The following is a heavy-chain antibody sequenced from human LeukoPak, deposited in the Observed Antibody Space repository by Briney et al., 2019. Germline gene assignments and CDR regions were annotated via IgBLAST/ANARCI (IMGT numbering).Heavy chain of an antibody. D-gene: IGHD3-22*01. CDR2: IKSKTDGGTA. CDR3: TTDVDYYDSSGIHGFDY. Sequence: RAGGSLRLSCAASGFTVSSNYMSWVRQAPGKGLEWVGRIKSKTDGGTADYAAPVKGRFTISRDDSKNTLYLQMNSLKTEDTAVYYCTTDVDYYDSSGIHGFDYWGQGTLVTVSS. V-gene: IGHV3-15*01. CDR1: GFTVSSNY. J-gene: IGHJ4*02.